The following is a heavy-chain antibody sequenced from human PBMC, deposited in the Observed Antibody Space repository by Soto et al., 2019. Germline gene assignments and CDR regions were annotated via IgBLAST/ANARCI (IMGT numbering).Heavy chain of an antibody. CDR2: IYTSGST. D-gene: IGHD3-10*01. CDR3: ARDRITLANDAFDI. CDR1: GGSISSYY. V-gene: IGHV4-4*07. J-gene: IGHJ3*02. Sequence: SETLSLTCTVSGGSISSYYWSWIRQPAGKGLEWIGRIYTSGSTNYSPSLKSRVTMSADTSKNQFSLNLSSVTAAADTAVYYCARDRITLANDAFDIWGQGTMVTVSS.